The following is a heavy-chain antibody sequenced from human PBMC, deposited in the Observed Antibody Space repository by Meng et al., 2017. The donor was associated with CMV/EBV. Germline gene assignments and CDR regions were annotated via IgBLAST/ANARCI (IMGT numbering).Heavy chain of an antibody. V-gene: IGHV1-18*01. CDR2: ISAYNGNT. CDR3: ASVDSRAYPGSY. CDR1: DYTFTSYG. J-gene: IGHJ4*02. D-gene: IGHD3-22*01. Sequence: ASVKVSCKASDYTFTSYGISWVRQAPGQGLEWMGWISAYNGNTNYAQKLQGRVIMTTDTSTSTAYMELRSLRSDDTAVYYCASVDSRAYPGSYWGQGTLVTVSS.